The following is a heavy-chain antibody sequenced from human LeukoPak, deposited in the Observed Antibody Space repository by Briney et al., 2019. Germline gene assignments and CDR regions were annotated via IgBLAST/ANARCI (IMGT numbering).Heavy chain of an antibody. J-gene: IGHJ4*02. CDR3: ARAKGIVVVPAANAEVDYFDY. CDR1: GYTFTSDY. Sequence: AASVKVSCKASGYTFTSDYMHWVRQGPGQGLEWMGIINPSGGSTSYAQKFQGRVTMTRDTSTSTVYMELSSLRSEDTAVYYCARAKGIVVVPAANAEVDYFDYWGQGTLVTVSS. CDR2: INPSGGST. D-gene: IGHD2-2*01. V-gene: IGHV1-46*03.